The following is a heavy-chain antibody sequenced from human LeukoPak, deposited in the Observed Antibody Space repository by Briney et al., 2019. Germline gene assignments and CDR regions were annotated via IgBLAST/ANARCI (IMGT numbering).Heavy chain of an antibody. CDR1: RFTFSSYA. D-gene: IGHD6-19*01. Sequence: GGSLRLSCAASRFTFSSYAMHWVRQAPGKGLEWVAVISYDGSNKYYIDSVKGRFTISRDNSKNTLYLQMNSLRAEDTAVYYCAREDGSGWRLPENWGQGTLVTVSS. CDR2: ISYDGSNK. CDR3: AREDGSGWRLPEN. V-gene: IGHV3-30-3*01. J-gene: IGHJ4*02.